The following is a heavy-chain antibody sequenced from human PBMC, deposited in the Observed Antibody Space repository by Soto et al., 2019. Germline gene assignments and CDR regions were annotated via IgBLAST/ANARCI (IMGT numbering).Heavy chain of an antibody. CDR2: INHSGST. Sequence: SETLSLTCAVYGGSFSGYYWSWIRQPPGKGLEWIGEINHSGSTNYNPSLKSRVTISVDTSKNQFSLKLGSVTAADTAVYYCAREPYTSSSGFDFWGQGTLVTVSS. CDR1: GGSFSGYY. CDR3: AREPYTSSSGFDF. V-gene: IGHV4-34*01. D-gene: IGHD6-6*01. J-gene: IGHJ4*02.